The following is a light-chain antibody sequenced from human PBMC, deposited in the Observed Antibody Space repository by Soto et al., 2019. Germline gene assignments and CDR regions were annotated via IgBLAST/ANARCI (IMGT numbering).Light chain of an antibody. CDR3: QQYYSTPWT. CDR1: QSVLYISNNKNY. Sequence: DIVMTQSPDSLAVSLGERATINCKSSQSVLYISNNKNYLAWHQQKPGQPPKMLIYWASTRESGVPDRFSGSGSGTDFTLTISSLQAEDVAVYYCQQYYSTPWTFGQGTKVVIK. CDR2: WAS. V-gene: IGKV4-1*01. J-gene: IGKJ1*01.